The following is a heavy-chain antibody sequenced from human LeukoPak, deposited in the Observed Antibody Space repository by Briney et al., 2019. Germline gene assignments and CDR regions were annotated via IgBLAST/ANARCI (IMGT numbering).Heavy chain of an antibody. Sequence: SETLSLTCTVSGGSISNYYWSWIRQPPGRGLECIGYIYYSGSTNYNPSLKSRVTISVDTSKNQFSLRLSSVTAAGTAVYYCARYDRSGYYSYFDYWGQGTLVTVSS. CDR3: ARYDRSGYYSYFDY. D-gene: IGHD3-22*01. CDR1: GGSISNYY. V-gene: IGHV4-59*01. J-gene: IGHJ4*02. CDR2: IYYSGST.